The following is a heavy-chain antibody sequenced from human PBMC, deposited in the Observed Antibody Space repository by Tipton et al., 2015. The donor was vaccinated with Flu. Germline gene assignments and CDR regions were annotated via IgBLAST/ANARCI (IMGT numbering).Heavy chain of an antibody. D-gene: IGHD6-6*01. Sequence: SLRLSCSASGFSFGDYAVSWVRQAPGKGLEWISLIRSKAFGGTTEYAASVKGRFAISRDDSKSIAYLQLNSLRTDDTAVYFCARFLSAHPYDYWGQGTLVTVSS. J-gene: IGHJ4*02. CDR1: GFSFGDYA. CDR3: ARFLSAHPYDY. V-gene: IGHV3-49*04. CDR2: IRSKAFGGTT.